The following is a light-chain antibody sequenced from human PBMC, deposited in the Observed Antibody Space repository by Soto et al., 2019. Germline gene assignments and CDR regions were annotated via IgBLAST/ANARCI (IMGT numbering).Light chain of an antibody. CDR2: DVS. J-gene: IGLJ1*01. CDR1: SSDVGGYNY. CDR3: CSYAGSPRYV. Sequence: QSALTQPRSVSGSPGQSVTISCTGTSSDVGGYNYVSWYQQHPGKAPKVMIYDVSKRPSGVPDRFSGSKSGNTASLTISGLQAEDEAGYYCCSYAGSPRYVFGTGTKLTVL. V-gene: IGLV2-11*01.